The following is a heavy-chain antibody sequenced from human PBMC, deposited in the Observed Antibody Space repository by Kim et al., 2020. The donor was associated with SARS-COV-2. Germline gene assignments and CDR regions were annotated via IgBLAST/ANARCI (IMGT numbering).Heavy chain of an antibody. CDR2: IDPSDSYI. CDR1: GYSFTSYW. V-gene: IGHV5-10-1*01. J-gene: IGHJ4*02. D-gene: IGHD2-2*01. CDR3: ARILAYSTLGYCSSTSCPDGYFDY. Sequence: GESLKISCKGSGYSFTSYWISWVRQMPGKGLEWMGRIDPSDSYINYSPSFQGHVTISADKSISTAYLQWSSLKASDTAMYYCARILAYSTLGYCSSTSCPDGYFDYWGQGTLVSVSS.